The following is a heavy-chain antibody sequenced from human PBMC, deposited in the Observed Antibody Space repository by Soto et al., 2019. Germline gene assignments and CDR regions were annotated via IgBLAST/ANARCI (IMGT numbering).Heavy chain of an antibody. J-gene: IGHJ4*02. V-gene: IGHV4-31*03. Sequence: PSETLSLTCTVSGVSIISGGYYWSWIRKHPGKGLEWIGYIYYSGSTYYNPSLKSRVTISVDTSKNQFSLKLSSVTAADTAVYYCASWLSTGWDLFDYWGQGTLVTVSS. CDR1: GVSIISGGYY. D-gene: IGHD3-22*01. CDR2: IYYSGST. CDR3: ASWLSTGWDLFDY.